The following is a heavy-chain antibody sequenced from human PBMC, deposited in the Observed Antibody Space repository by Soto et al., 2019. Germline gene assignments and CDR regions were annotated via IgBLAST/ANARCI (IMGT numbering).Heavy chain of an antibody. J-gene: IGHJ4*02. CDR2: FNPILSFS. D-gene: IGHD3-10*01. Sequence: QVQLVQSGAEVNKPGSSVKVSCKASGDTVNFYTINWVRQAPGLGLEWMGRFNPILSFSNSALKFQGRVKLTADKSTSTAYMVLSSLRSEDTAIYYCATSFGSGSRAFDYWGQGALVTVSS. CDR1: GDTVNFYT. CDR3: ATSFGSGSRAFDY. V-gene: IGHV1-69*02.